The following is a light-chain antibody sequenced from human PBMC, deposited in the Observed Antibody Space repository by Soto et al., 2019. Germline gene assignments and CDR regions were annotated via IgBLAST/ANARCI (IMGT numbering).Light chain of an antibody. CDR2: GAS. J-gene: IGKJ1*01. CDR1: QSISNN. Sequence: EIVMTQSPATLSVSPGDRVTLSCWASQSISNNLAWYQQKRGQAPRILIYGASTRAIGIPARFSGSGSGTDFTLTISSLQSEDFAVYYCQQYNNWPRTFGQGTRVEIK. V-gene: IGKV3-15*01. CDR3: QQYNNWPRT.